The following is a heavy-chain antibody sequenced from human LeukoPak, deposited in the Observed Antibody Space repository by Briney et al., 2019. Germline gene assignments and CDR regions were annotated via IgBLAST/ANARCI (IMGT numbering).Heavy chain of an antibody. D-gene: IGHD3-22*01. CDR3: ARDRSYDSSGHCGY. Sequence: ASVKVSCKASGYTFTSYGISWVRQAPGQGLEWMGWISAYNGNTNYAQKLQGRVTMTTDTSTSTAYMELRSLRSDDTAVYYCARDRSYDSSGHCGYWGQGTLVTVSS. CDR2: ISAYNGNT. CDR1: GYTFTSYG. V-gene: IGHV1-18*01. J-gene: IGHJ4*02.